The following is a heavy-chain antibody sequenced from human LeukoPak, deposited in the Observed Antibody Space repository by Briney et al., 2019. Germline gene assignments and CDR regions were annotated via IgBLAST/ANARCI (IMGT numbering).Heavy chain of an antibody. Sequence: PSETLSPTCTVSGYSISSGYYWGWIRQPPGKGLEWIGNIYPSGTTYYNPSLKTRVTISVDTSKNQFSLKLSSVTAADTAVYFCARAYSSSWYFNWFDPWGQGTLVTVSS. CDR2: IYPSGTT. D-gene: IGHD6-13*01. J-gene: IGHJ5*02. CDR1: GYSISSGYY. V-gene: IGHV4-38-2*02. CDR3: ARAYSSSWYFNWFDP.